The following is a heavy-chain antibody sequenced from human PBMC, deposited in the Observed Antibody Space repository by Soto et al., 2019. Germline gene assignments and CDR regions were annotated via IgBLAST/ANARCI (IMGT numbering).Heavy chain of an antibody. J-gene: IGHJ1*01. CDR2: IIPIFGTA. CDR3: AREAGSSGYYPPSEYFQH. Sequence: QVQLVQSGAEVKKPGSSVKVSCKASGGTFSSYAISWVRQAPGQGLEWMGGIIPIFGTANYAQKFQGRVTLTADXXTXPXXMELSSLRSEATAVYYCAREAGSSGYYPPSEYFQHWGQGALVTVSS. V-gene: IGHV1-69*12. D-gene: IGHD3-22*01. CDR1: GGTFSSYA.